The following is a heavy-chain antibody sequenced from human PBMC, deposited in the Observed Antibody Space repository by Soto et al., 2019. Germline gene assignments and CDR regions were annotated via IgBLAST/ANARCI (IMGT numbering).Heavy chain of an antibody. CDR2: IIPISGAA. CDR3: ARPLGNSPLFDY. Sequence: QVQLVQSGAEVKKPGSSVKVSCKASGGTFSNYTFNWVRQAPGQGLEWMGGIIPISGAAYYAQRFQGRVTITADESTNTAYLELSSLRSEDTAGYYCARPLGNSPLFDYWGQGTLVTVSS. CDR1: GGTFSNYT. V-gene: IGHV1-69*01. J-gene: IGHJ4*02. D-gene: IGHD1-1*01.